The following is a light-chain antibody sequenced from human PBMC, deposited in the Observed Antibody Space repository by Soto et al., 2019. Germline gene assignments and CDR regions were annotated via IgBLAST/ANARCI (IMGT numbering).Light chain of an antibody. CDR1: SSDVGTYKP. J-gene: IGLJ3*02. CDR3: CSFAGSSTW. Sequence: QSALTQPASVSGSPGQSITISCTGTSSDVGTYKPVSWYQQHPGKAPKVIIYDDSKRPSGVSNRFSGSKSGNTASLTISGLQAEDEADSYCCSFAGSSTWFGGGTKLTVL. V-gene: IGLV2-23*01. CDR2: DDS.